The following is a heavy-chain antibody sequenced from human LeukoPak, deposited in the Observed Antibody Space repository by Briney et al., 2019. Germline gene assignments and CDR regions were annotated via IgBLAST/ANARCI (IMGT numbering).Heavy chain of an antibody. CDR1: GGSISSYY. Sequence: PSETLSLTCTVSGGSISSYYWSWIRQPPGKGLEWIGEINHSGSTNYNPSLKSRVTISVDTSKNQFSLKLSSVTAADTAVYYCATHSSGYYLPQHWGQGTLVTVSS. CDR3: ATHSSGYYLPQH. D-gene: IGHD3-22*01. V-gene: IGHV4-34*01. J-gene: IGHJ1*01. CDR2: INHSGST.